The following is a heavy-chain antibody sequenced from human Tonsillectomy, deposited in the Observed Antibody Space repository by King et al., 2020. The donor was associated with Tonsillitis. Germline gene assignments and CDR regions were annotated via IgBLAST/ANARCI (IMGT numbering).Heavy chain of an antibody. V-gene: IGHV3-33*08. J-gene: IGHJ4*02. CDR1: GFTFSSYG. D-gene: IGHD1-26*01. Sequence: VQLVESGGGVVQPGRSLRLSCAASGFTFSSYGMHWVRQAPGKGLEWVAVIWYDGSNKYYADSVKGRFTISRDNSKNTLYLQMNSLRAEDTAVYYCARDPSGEWELDWLDYWGQGTLVTVSS. CDR2: IWYDGSNK. CDR3: ARDPSGEWELDWLDY.